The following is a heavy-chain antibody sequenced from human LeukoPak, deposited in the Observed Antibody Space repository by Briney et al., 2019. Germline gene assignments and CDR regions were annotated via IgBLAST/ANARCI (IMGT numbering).Heavy chain of an antibody. V-gene: IGHV3-48*01. CDR2: ITGGSNTR. Sequence: PGGSLRLSCAASGFTFSTYSMNWGRQTPGKGLEWVSYITGGSNTRYYADSVKGRFTISRDNAKNSLYLQMNSLRAEDTAVYYCARCNVWFGESCSDWGQGTLVTVSS. CDR1: GFTFSTYS. D-gene: IGHD3-10*01. J-gene: IGHJ4*02. CDR3: ARCNVWFGESCSD.